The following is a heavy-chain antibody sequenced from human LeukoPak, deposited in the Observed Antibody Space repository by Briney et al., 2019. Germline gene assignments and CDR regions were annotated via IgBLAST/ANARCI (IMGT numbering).Heavy chain of an antibody. D-gene: IGHD6-13*01. V-gene: IGHV1-18*01. CDR3: ARDLSSWYEGISDY. CDR2: ISAYNGNT. CDR1: GYTFTSYG. Sequence: ASVKVSCKASGYTFTSYGISWVRQAPGQGLEWMGWISAYNGNTNYAQKLQGRVTMTTDTSTSTAYMELRSLRSDDTAMYYCARDLSSWYEGISDYWGQGTLVTVSS. J-gene: IGHJ4*02.